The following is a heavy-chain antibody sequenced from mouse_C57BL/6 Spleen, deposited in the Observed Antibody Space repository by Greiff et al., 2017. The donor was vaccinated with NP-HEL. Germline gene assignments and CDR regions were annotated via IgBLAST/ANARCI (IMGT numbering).Heavy chain of an antibody. Sequence: EVQLVESGPGLVKPSQSLSLTCSVTGYSITSGYYWNWIRQSPGNKLEWMGYISYDGSNNYNPSLKNRISITRDTSKNQFFLKLNSVTTEDTATYYCAREDDYDGVWGTGTTVTVSS. V-gene: IGHV3-6*01. J-gene: IGHJ1*03. CDR2: ISYDGSN. CDR3: AREDDYDGV. D-gene: IGHD2-4*01. CDR1: GYSITSGYY.